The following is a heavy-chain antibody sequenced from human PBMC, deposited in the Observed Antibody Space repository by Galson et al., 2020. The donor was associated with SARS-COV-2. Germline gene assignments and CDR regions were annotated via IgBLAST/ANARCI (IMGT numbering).Heavy chain of an antibody. CDR3: ATLGWSGYYGGGDY. D-gene: IGHD3-3*01. J-gene: IGHJ4*02. CDR1: GFTFDDYA. Sequence: GGSLRLSCAASGFTFDDYAMHWVRQAPGKGLEWVSGISWNSGSIGYADSVKGRFTISRDNAKNSLYLQMNSLRAEDTALYYCATLGWSGYYGGGDYWGQGTLVTVSS. V-gene: IGHV3-9*01. CDR2: ISWNSGSI.